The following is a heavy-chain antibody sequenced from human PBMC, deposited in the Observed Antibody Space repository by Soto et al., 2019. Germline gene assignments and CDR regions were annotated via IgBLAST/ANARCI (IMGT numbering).Heavy chain of an antibody. CDR1: GYTFTNYY. CDR3: ARAGRWADY. D-gene: IGHD4-17*01. Sequence: QVQLVQSGAEVKKPGASVKVSCKASGYTFTNYYMHWVRQAPGQGLEWMGIINPSGGSTSYAQKFQVRVTMTRDTSTSTVYMELSSLISEDTAVYYCARAGRWADYWGEGTLVTVSS. J-gene: IGHJ4*02. V-gene: IGHV1-46*03. CDR2: INPSGGST.